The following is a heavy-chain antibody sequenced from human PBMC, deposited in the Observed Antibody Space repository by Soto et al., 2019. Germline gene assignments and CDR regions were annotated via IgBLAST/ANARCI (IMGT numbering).Heavy chain of an antibody. D-gene: IGHD4-17*01. Sequence: GGSLRLSCAASGFTFSSYAMSWVRQAPGKGLEWVSAISGSGGSTYYADSVKGRFTISRDNSKNTLYLQMNSLRAEDTAVYYCAKDARYYGDYVGSVEDYYYYYMDVWGKGTTVTVSS. V-gene: IGHV3-23*01. CDR2: ISGSGGST. J-gene: IGHJ6*03. CDR1: GFTFSSYA. CDR3: AKDARYYGDYVGSVEDYYYYYMDV.